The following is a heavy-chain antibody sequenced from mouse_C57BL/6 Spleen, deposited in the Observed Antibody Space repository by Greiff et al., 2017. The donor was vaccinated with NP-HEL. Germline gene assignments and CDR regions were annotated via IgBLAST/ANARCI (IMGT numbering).Heavy chain of an antibody. CDR2: IYPGDGDT. D-gene: IGHD3-2*02. J-gene: IGHJ4*01. Sequence: QVQLQQSGPELVKPGASVKISCKASGYAFSSSWMNWVKQRPGKGLEWIGRIYPGDGDTNYNGKFKGKATLTTDKSSITAYMQLSSLTSEDSAVYFCARYQDNAMDYWGQGTSVTVSS. CDR1: GYAFSSSW. CDR3: ARYQDNAMDY. V-gene: IGHV1-82*01.